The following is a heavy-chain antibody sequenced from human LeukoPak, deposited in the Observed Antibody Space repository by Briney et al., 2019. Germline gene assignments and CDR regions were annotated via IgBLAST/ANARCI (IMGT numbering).Heavy chain of an antibody. D-gene: IGHD4-17*01. Sequence: PGGSLRLSCAASGFTFSSYGMHWVRQAPGKGLEWVAVISYDGSNKYYADSVKGRFTISRDNSKNTLYLQMNSLRAKDTAVYYCASGGYGDYFDYWGQGTLVTVSS. CDR2: ISYDGSNK. CDR1: GFTFSSYG. V-gene: IGHV3-30*03. J-gene: IGHJ4*02. CDR3: ASGGYGDYFDY.